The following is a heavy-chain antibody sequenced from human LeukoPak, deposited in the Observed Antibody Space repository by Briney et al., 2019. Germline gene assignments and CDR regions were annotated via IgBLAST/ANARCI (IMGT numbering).Heavy chain of an antibody. CDR1: GFTFDDYA. J-gene: IGHJ4*02. D-gene: IGHD2-2*01. CDR3: AKGSLCSSTSCPFDY. V-gene: IGHV3-9*01. CDR2: ISWNSGSI. Sequence: GRFLRLSCAASGFTFDDYAMHWVRQAPGKGLEWVSGISWNSGSIGYADSVKGRFTISRDNAKNSLYLQMNSLRAEDTALYYCAKGSLCSSTSCPFDYWGQGTLVTVSS.